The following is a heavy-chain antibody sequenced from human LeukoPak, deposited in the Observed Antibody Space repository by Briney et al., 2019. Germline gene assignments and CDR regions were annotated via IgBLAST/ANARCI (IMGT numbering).Heavy chain of an antibody. CDR3: ARDLYYDSSGYYYP. J-gene: IGHJ5*02. CDR1: GFTVSSNY. Sequence: PGGSLRLSCAASGFTVSSNYMSWVRQAPGKGLEWVSVIYSGGSTYYADSVKGRFSISRDNSKNTLYLQMNSLRAEDTAVYYRARDLYYDSSGYYYPWGQGTLVTVSS. V-gene: IGHV3-66*01. CDR2: IYSGGST. D-gene: IGHD3-22*01.